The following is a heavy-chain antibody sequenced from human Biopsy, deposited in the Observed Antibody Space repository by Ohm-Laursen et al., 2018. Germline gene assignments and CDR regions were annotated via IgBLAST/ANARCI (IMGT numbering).Heavy chain of an antibody. J-gene: IGHJ6*02. CDR3: TRLAYYYYYGMDV. CDR1: GFTFNSHE. CDR2: ITGSSSTI. Sequence: PRLSCAASGFTFNSHEMNWVRQAPGKGLEWISYITGSSSTIYYADSVKGRFTISRDNAKNSLYLQRNSLRAEDTAVYYCTRLAYYYYYGMDVWGQGTTVTVSS. V-gene: IGHV3-48*03. D-gene: IGHD2-21*01.